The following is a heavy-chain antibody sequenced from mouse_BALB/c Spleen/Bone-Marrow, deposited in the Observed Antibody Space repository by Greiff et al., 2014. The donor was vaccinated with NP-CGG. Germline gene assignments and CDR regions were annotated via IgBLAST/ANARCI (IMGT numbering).Heavy chain of an antibody. CDR2: IDPANGNT. V-gene: IGHV14-3*02. J-gene: IGHJ3*01. Sequence: EVKVEESGAELVKPGASVKLSCTASGFNIKDTYMHWVKQRPEQGLEWIGRIDPANGNTKYDPKFQGKATITADTSSNTAYLQLSSLTSEDTAVYYCARLDLFAYRGQGTLVTVSA. CDR3: ARLDLFAY. CDR1: GFNIKDTY.